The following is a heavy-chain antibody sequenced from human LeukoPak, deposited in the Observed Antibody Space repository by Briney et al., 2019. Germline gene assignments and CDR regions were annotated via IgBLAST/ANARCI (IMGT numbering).Heavy chain of an antibody. J-gene: IGHJ4*02. CDR2: IDPNSGVT. CDR3: ARDHYYGSGSYYNVFDY. D-gene: IGHD3-10*01. CDR1: GYTFTGYY. V-gene: IGHV1-2*06. Sequence: AASVKVSCKAPGYTFTGYYMHWVRQAPGQGLEWMGRIDPNSGVTNYAQNFQGRVTMTRDTSITTAYMDLSGLRSDDTAVYYCARDHYYGSGSYYNVFDYWGQGTLVTVSS.